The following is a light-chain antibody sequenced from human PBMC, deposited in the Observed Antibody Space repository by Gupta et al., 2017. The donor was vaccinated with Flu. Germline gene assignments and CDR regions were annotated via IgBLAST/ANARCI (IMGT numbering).Light chain of an antibody. CDR2: GAA. J-gene: IGKJ5*01. Sequence: IVLTQSLGTLSLSPGERATLSCRASQSVSSTYLAWYQQKPGQAPRRLIYGAASRATGIPDRFSGSGSGTDFTLTISRLEPEDFAVYNCQPYSASRAFGQGTRLEIK. CDR3: QPYSASRA. CDR1: QSVSSTY. V-gene: IGKV3-20*01.